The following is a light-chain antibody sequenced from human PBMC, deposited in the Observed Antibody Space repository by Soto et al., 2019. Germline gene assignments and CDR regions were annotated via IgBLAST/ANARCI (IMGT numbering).Light chain of an antibody. CDR2: SNN. CDR3: VAWDDSMNGYVV. V-gene: IGLV1-44*01. CDR1: SSNIGSNT. J-gene: IGLJ2*01. Sequence: QSVLTQPPSASGTPGQRVTISCSGSSSNIGSNTVNWYQQLPGTAPKLVIYSNNQRPSGVPDRFSGSKSGTSASLAISGLQSEDEVDYCCVAWDDSMNGYVVLGGGTKVTVL.